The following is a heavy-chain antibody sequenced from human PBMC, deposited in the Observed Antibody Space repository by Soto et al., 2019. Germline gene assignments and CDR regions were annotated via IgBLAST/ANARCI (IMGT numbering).Heavy chain of an antibody. CDR1: GFTFSSYW. CDR3: ARILTGSWNWFAP. J-gene: IGHJ5*02. D-gene: IGHD6-13*01. CDR2: INSDGSRT. V-gene: IGHV3-74*01. Sequence: EVQLVESGGGLVQPGESLRLSCAASGFTFSSYWMHWVRQAPGKGLVWVSRINSDGSRTNYADSVKGRFTVSRDNAKNTQYLQINSLRAEDTAVYYCARILTGSWNWFAPWCQGTLVTVSS.